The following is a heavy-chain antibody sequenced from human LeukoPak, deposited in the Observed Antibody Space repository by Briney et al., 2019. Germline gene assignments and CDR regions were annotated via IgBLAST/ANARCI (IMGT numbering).Heavy chain of an antibody. D-gene: IGHD6-19*01. CDR2: IKQDGSEK. Sequence: SGGSLRLSCAASGFTFSSYWMSWVRQAPGKGLEWVAHIKQDGSEKYYVDSVKGRFTISRDNAKNSLYLQMNSVRVEDTAVYYCARDVPVAGLDYWGQGTLVTVSS. V-gene: IGHV3-7*03. J-gene: IGHJ4*02. CDR3: ARDVPVAGLDY. CDR1: GFTFSSYW.